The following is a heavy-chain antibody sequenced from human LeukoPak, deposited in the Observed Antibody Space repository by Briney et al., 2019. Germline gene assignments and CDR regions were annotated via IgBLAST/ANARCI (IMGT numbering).Heavy chain of an antibody. J-gene: IGHJ4*02. CDR1: GFSLSTSGVG. CDR2: IYRDDDK. D-gene: IGHD3-22*01. Sequence: SGPTLVNPTQTLTLTCTFSGFSLSTSGVGVGWIRQPPGKALEWLALIYRDDDKRHNPFLKSRLTITKDTSKNQVVPTMTNMDPVDTATYYCAHRRSGYNFNDGDFDYWGQGTLVTVSS. CDR3: AHRRSGYNFNDGDFDY. V-gene: IGHV2-5*02.